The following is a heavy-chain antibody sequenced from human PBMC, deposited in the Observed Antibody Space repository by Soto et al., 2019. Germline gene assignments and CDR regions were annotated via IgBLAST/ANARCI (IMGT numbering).Heavy chain of an antibody. J-gene: IGHJ4*02. CDR1: GFTFSSYG. Sequence: QVQLVESGGGVVQPGRSLRLSCAASGFTFSSYGMHWVRQAPGKGLEWVAVISYDGSNKYYADSVKGRFTISRDNSKNTLYLQMNSLRAEDTAVYYCAKDHLMTTVTTVGYWGQGTLVTVSS. V-gene: IGHV3-30*18. CDR2: ISYDGSNK. CDR3: AKDHLMTTVTTVGY. D-gene: IGHD4-17*01.